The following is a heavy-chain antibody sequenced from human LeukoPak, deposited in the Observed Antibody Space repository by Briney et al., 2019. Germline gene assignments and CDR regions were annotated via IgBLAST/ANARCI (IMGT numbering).Heavy chain of an antibody. CDR2: ISLGGSVT. CDR1: GFTFSSYA. Sequence: LTLPCAPSGFTFSSYAMSWVHQAPGQELDWVSAISLGGSVTYNADSVKGRFTIFRDYSKTTLYLQMNSLRVEDTAIYYCAKALEPPFWFDYWGQGTLVTVSS. J-gene: IGHJ4*02. D-gene: IGHD1-1*01. CDR3: AKALEPPFWFDY. V-gene: IGHV3-23*01.